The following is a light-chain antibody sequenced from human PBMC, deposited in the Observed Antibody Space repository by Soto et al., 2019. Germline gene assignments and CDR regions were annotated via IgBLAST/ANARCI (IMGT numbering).Light chain of an antibody. CDR3: SSYTSSSTSVV. CDR2: DVS. J-gene: IGLJ2*01. CDR1: SSDVGGYNY. Sequence: QSVLTQPASVSGSPGQSITISCTGTSSDVGGYNYVSWYQQHPGKAPKLMIYDVSNRPSGVSNRFSGSKSGNTASLTISGLQAEDEAAYYCSSYTSSSTSVVFGGGTKVTVL. V-gene: IGLV2-14*01.